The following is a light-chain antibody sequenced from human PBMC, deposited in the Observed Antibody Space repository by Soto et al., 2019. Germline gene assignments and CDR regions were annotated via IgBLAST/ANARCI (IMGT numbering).Light chain of an antibody. CDR1: QSVISY. CDR2: DAS. CDR3: KQHSNWPT. J-gene: IGKJ2*01. V-gene: IGKV3-11*01. Sequence: DIVLTQSPATLSLSPGERATLFCRASQSVISYLVWYQQKPGQAPRLLIFDASIRATGIPTRFSGSGSWTDFTLTISSLEPEDFAVYYCKQHSNWPTFGQGSKLEIK.